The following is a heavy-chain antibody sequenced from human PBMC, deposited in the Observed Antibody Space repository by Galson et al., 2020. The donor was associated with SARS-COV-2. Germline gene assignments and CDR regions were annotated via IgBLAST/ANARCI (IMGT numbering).Heavy chain of an antibody. D-gene: IGHD3-3*01. V-gene: IGHV1-69*13. Sequence: SVKVSCKASGGTFSSYAISWVRQAPGQGLEWMGGIIPIFGTANYAQKFQGRVTITADESTSTAYMELSSLRSEDAAVYYCARESLEWIASPTPFDYWGQGTLITVSS. CDR2: IIPIFGTA. CDR3: ARESLEWIASPTPFDY. CDR1: GGTFSSYA. J-gene: IGHJ4*02.